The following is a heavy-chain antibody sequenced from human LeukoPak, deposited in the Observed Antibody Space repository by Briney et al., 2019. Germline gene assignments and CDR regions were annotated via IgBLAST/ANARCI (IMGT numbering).Heavy chain of an antibody. Sequence: GGFLRLSCAASGFTFSSYAMSWVRQAPGKGLEWVPAISGSGGSTYYADSVKGRFTISRDNSKNTLYLQMNSLRAEDTAVYYCAKRDVYCSSTSCPDYWGQGTLVTVSS. V-gene: IGHV3-23*01. D-gene: IGHD2-2*01. CDR2: ISGSGGST. CDR1: GFTFSSYA. J-gene: IGHJ4*02. CDR3: AKRDVYCSSTSCPDY.